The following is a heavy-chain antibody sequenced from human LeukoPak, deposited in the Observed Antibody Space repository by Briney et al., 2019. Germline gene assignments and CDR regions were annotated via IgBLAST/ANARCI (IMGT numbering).Heavy chain of an antibody. D-gene: IGHD3-3*01. CDR1: GFTFSSYA. Sequence: PGRSLRLSCAASGFTFSSYAMHWVRQAPGKGLEWVAVISYDGSNKYYADSVKGRFTTSRDNSKNTLYLQMNSLRAEDTAVYYCARDSPVFDFWSGYRSEYYFDYWGQGTLVTVSS. V-gene: IGHV3-30-3*01. CDR3: ARDSPVFDFWSGYRSEYYFDY. J-gene: IGHJ4*02. CDR2: ISYDGSNK.